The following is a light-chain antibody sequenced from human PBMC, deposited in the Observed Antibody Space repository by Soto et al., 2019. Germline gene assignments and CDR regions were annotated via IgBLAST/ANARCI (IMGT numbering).Light chain of an antibody. J-gene: IGLJ1*01. CDR3: SSYTGGSTFV. V-gene: IGLV2-14*01. CDR1: SSDVGGYDY. CDR2: DVN. Sequence: QSVLTQPASVSGSPGQSITISCTGTSSDVGGYDYVSWYQQLPGKAPKLLIYDVNNRPSGVSHRFSGSKSGNTASLTISGLQAEDEADYYCSSYTGGSTFVFGTGPKVTV.